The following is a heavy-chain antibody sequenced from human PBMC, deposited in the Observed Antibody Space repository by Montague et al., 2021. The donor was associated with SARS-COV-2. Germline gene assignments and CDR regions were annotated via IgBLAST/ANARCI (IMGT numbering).Heavy chain of an antibody. V-gene: IGHV2-70*01. Sequence: PALVKPTQTLTLTCTFSGFSLGTSGMCVSWIRQPPGKALEWLALINWHDEKYYSTSLKARLTISKDTSKNQVVLTMTNMDPLDTATYYCARTPHGDYSALFDYWGQGILVTVSP. D-gene: IGHD4-17*01. CDR1: GFSLGTSGMC. J-gene: IGHJ4*02. CDR3: ARTPHGDYSALFDY. CDR2: INWHDEK.